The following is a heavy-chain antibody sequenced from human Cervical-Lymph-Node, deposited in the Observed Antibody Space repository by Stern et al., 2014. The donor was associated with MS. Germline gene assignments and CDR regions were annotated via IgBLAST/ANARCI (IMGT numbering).Heavy chain of an antibody. J-gene: IGHJ4*02. CDR3: ARDYEDTSMLFDH. CDR2: ISYDGNHR. Sequence: QLVQSGGAVVQPGRSLRLSCAASGFTFSSYGMHWVRQAPGKGLEWVTVISYDGNHRYYAASVKGRFTISRDNSKNTLHLQMNSVTPDDTAIYYCARDYEDTSMLFDHWGQGTLVTVSS. V-gene: IGHV3-30*03. CDR1: GFTFSSYG. D-gene: IGHD2-8*01.